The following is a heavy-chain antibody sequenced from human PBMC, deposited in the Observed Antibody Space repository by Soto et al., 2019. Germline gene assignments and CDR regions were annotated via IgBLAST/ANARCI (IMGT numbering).Heavy chain of an antibody. Sequence: SETLSLTCTVSGGSISSYCLSWIRQPPGKGLEWIGYIYYSGSTNYNPSLKSRVTISVDTSKNQLSLKLSSVTAADTAVYYCAREHGDSDAFDIWGQGTMVTV. D-gene: IGHD4-17*01. V-gene: IGHV4-59*01. CDR1: GGSISSYC. CDR3: AREHGDSDAFDI. J-gene: IGHJ3*02. CDR2: IYYSGST.